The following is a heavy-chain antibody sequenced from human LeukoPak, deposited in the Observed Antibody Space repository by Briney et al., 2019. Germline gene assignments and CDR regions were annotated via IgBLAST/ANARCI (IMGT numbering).Heavy chain of an antibody. V-gene: IGHV3-21*01. CDR2: ISSSSSYI. CDR3: ARDDLARYCSGGSCYSGYYYGMDV. CDR1: GFTFSSYS. Sequence: GGSLRLSCAASGFTFSSYSMNWVRQAPGKGLEWVSSISSSSSYIYYADSVKGRFTISRDNAKNSLYLQMNSLRAEDTAVYYCARDDLARYCSGGSCYSGYYYGMDVWGQGTTVTVSS. D-gene: IGHD2-15*01. J-gene: IGHJ6*02.